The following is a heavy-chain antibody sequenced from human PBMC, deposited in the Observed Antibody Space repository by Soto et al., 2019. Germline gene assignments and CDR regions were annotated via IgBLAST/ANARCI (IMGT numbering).Heavy chain of an antibody. Sequence: QGQLVQSGAEVKKPGASVKVSCKAAGYTFTSYGVSWVRQAPGQGLQWMGGISGYNGNTNYAQKLQGRVTMTTDTSTITAYMELRSLRSDDRAVYYGARAVKYYSGSGSPYSDGMDVCGQGITVTVSS. D-gene: IGHD3-10*01. CDR3: ARAVKYYSGSGSPYSDGMDV. CDR2: ISGYNGNT. J-gene: IGHJ6*02. CDR1: GYTFTSYG. V-gene: IGHV1-18*04.